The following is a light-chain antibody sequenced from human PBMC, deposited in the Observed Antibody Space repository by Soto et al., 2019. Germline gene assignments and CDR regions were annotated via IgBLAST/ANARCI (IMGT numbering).Light chain of an antibody. Sequence: AIRMTQSPSSFSASTGDKVTITCRASEGISSHLAWYQQKPGKAPTLLIYAASSLQSGVPSRFSGSGSGADFTLTIDCLQSEDFATYYCQQYYNFPLTFGGGTRLEIK. V-gene: IGKV1-8*01. J-gene: IGKJ4*01. CDR2: AAS. CDR3: QQYYNFPLT. CDR1: EGISSH.